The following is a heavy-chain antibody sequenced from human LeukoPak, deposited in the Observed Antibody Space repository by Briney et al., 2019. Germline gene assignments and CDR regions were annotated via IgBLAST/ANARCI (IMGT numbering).Heavy chain of an antibody. CDR2: ISGGGGST. J-gene: IGHJ4*02. CDR3: VSFYETY. Sequence: GGSLRLSCAASGFTFTNYAMSWVRQAPGKGLEWVSGISGGGGSTYYADSVKGRFTISKDNAKNTAYLQMNNLRAEDTAVYYCVSFYETYWGRGTLVTVSS. CDR1: GFTFTNYA. V-gene: IGHV3-23*01. D-gene: IGHD2-2*01.